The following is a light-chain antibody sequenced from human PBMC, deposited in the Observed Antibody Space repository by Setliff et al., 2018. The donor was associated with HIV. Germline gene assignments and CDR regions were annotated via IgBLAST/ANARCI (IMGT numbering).Light chain of an antibody. Sequence: QSALTQPASVSGSPGQSITISCTGTSSDIGSSNFVSWYQQHPGKAPTVMIYNVDKRPSGVSNRFSGSKSGNTASLTISGLQTEDEAYYYCSSYSINNLYVFATGTKV. CDR3: SSYSINNLYV. J-gene: IGLJ1*01. V-gene: IGLV2-14*03. CDR2: NVD. CDR1: SSDIGSSNF.